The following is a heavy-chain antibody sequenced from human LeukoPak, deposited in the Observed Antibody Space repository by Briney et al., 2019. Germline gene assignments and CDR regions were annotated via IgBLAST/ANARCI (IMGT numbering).Heavy chain of an antibody. D-gene: IGHD5-24*01. Sequence: SETLSLTCTVSGGSISSYYWSWIRQPPGKGLEWIGYIYYSGSTNYNPSLKSRVTISVDTSKNQFSLKLSSVTAADTAVYYCARVGGYNSPFVYWGQGTLVTVSS. CDR2: IYYSGST. CDR1: GGSISSYY. J-gene: IGHJ4*02. CDR3: ARVGGYNSPFVY. V-gene: IGHV4-59*01.